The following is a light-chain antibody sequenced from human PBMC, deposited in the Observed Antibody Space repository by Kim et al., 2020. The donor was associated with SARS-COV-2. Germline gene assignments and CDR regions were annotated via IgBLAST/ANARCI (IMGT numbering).Light chain of an antibody. V-gene: IGKV4-1*01. J-gene: IGKJ4*01. CDR3: QQYYSTLT. CDR1: QSVLYSSNNKNY. Sequence: DIVMTQSPDSLAVSLGERATINCKSSQSVLYSSNNKNYLAWYQQKPGQPPKLLIYWASTRESGVPDRFGGSGSGTDFTLTISSLQAEDVAIYYCQQYYSTLTFGGGTKVEI. CDR2: WAS.